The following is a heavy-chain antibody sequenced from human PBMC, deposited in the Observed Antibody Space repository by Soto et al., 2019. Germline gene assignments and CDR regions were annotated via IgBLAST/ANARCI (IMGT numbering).Heavy chain of an antibody. CDR1: GGTFSSYA. V-gene: IGHV1-69*13. Sequence: VASVKVSCKASGGTFSSYAISWVRQAPGQGLEWMGGIIPIFGTANYAQKFQGRVTITADESTSTAYMELSSLRSEDTAVYYCAGEWIQLWLGRRTLDYWGQGTLVTVSS. CDR3: AGEWIQLWLGRRTLDY. D-gene: IGHD5-18*01. CDR2: IIPIFGTA. J-gene: IGHJ4*02.